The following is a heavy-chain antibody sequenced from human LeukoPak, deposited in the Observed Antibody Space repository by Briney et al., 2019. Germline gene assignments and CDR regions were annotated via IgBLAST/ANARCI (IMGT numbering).Heavy chain of an antibody. Sequence: PGGSLRLPCAASGFTFSNAWMSWVRQAPGKGLEWVGRIKSKTDGGTTDYAAPVKGRFTISRDDSKNTLYLQMNSLKTEDTAVYYCTTGVTGSGFSSPPDYWGQGTLVTVSS. J-gene: IGHJ4*02. CDR2: IKSKTDGGTT. CDR3: TTGVTGSGFSSPPDY. V-gene: IGHV3-15*01. D-gene: IGHD6-19*01. CDR1: GFTFSNAW.